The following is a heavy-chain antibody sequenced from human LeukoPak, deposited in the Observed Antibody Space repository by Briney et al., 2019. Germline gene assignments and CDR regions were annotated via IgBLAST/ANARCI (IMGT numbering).Heavy chain of an antibody. D-gene: IGHD6-19*01. CDR1: GITFIKYS. CDR2: ITGSGTFT. V-gene: IGHV3-23*01. J-gene: IGHJ4*02. CDR3: AKRSAESSGYFDY. Sequence: GGSLRLSCAASGITFIKYSMTWVRQAPGKGLEWVSAITGSGTFTDYADSVKGRFTISRDNSKNTLYLQMNSLRAEDTAVYYCAKRSAESSGYFDYWGQGTLVTVSS.